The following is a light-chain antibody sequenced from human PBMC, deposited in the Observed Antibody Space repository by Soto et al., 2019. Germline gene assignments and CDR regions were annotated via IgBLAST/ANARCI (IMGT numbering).Light chain of an antibody. J-gene: IGLJ3*02. V-gene: IGLV2-14*01. CDR2: EVT. CDR1: SSDVGPYNY. Sequence: QSALTQPASVSGSPGQSITLSCTGNSSDVGPYNYVSWYQHHPGKAPKLLIYEVTKRPSGVSNRFSGSKSGNTASLTISGLQVEDEADYYCSSYTTGSTLVFGGGTKLTVL. CDR3: SSYTTGSTLV.